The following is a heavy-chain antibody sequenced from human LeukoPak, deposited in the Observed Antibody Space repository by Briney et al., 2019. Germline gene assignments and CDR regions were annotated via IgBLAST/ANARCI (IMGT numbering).Heavy chain of an antibody. V-gene: IGHV4-39*07. D-gene: IGHD3-16*01. CDR1: GDTISTSFYY. J-gene: IGHJ4*02. CDR3: ARDFLQGTRGNTGGSFDY. Sequence: SETLSLTCTVSGDTISTSFYYWDWIRQPPGKGLEWIGGIFYSGTTYYNPSLKSRVTMSVDTSKNQFSLKLSSVTAADTAVYYCARDFLQGTRGNTGGSFDYWGQGILVTVSS. CDR2: IFYSGTT.